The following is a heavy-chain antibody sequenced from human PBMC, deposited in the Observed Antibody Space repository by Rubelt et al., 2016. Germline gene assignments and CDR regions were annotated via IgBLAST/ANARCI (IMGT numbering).Heavy chain of an antibody. V-gene: IGHV4-39*07. CDR2: IYYTGST. Sequence: QLQLQESGPGLVKPSETLSLTCTVSGGSISSSSFYWAWIRQPPGKGLEWIGSIYYTGSTYFNPSLKSRVTISIDTSKNQFSLKVRSVTAADTAMYFWARDPQIWFDPWGQGTPVTVSS. J-gene: IGHJ5*02. D-gene: IGHD2-21*01. CDR1: GGSISSSSFY. CDR3: ARDPQIWFDP.